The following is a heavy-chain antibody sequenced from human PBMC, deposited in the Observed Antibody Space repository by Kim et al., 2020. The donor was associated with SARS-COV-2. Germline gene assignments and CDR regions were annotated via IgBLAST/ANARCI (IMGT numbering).Heavy chain of an antibody. CDR1: GFTFSSYW. CDR3: ARDRIAVAGCFDY. J-gene: IGHJ4*02. D-gene: IGHD6-19*01. Sequence: GGSLRLSCAASGFTFSSYWMSWVRQAPGKGLEWVANIKQDGSEKYYVDSVKGRFTISRDNAKNSLYLQMNSLRAEDTAVYYCARDRIAVAGCFDYWGQGTLVTVSS. V-gene: IGHV3-7*01. CDR2: IKQDGSEK.